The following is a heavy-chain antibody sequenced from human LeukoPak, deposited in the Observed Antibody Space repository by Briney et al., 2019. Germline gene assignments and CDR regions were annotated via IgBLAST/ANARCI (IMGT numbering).Heavy chain of an antibody. Sequence: SVKVSCKASGGTFSSYAISWVRQAPGQGLEWMGGIIPIFGTANYAQKFQGRVTITADESTSTAYMELSSLRFEDTAVYYCARDYYGSGSYDPWGQGTLVTVSS. CDR3: ARDYYGSGSYDP. V-gene: IGHV1-69*13. CDR1: GGTFSSYA. CDR2: IIPIFGTA. D-gene: IGHD3-10*01. J-gene: IGHJ5*02.